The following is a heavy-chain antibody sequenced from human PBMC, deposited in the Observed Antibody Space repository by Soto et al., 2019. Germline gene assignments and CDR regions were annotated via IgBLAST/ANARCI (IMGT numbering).Heavy chain of an antibody. CDR1: GFTFSSYA. CDR2: ISYDGSNK. D-gene: IGHD1-7*01. Sequence: GGSLRLSCAASGFTFSSYAMHWVRQAPGKGLEWVAVISYDGSNKYYADSVKGRFTISRDNSKNTLYLQMNSLRAEDTAVYYCARDTFRTGTTSDYWGQGTLVTVSS. J-gene: IGHJ4*02. CDR3: ARDTFRTGTTSDY. V-gene: IGHV3-30-3*01.